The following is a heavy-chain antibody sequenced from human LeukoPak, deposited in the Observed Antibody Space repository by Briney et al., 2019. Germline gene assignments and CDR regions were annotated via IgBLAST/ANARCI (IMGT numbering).Heavy chain of an antibody. D-gene: IGHD5-18*01. CDR2: ISYDGFNK. V-gene: IGHV3-30*18. CDR3: AKEGDSYGYGHGQNDY. Sequence: PGGSLRLSCAASGFSFSSYGMHWVRQAQGKGLEWVAVISYDGFNKYYADSVKGRLTIPRDNYKNMLYLQMNSLRAEDTAVYYCAKEGDSYGYGHGQNDYWGQGTLVTVSS. CDR1: GFSFSSYG. J-gene: IGHJ4*02.